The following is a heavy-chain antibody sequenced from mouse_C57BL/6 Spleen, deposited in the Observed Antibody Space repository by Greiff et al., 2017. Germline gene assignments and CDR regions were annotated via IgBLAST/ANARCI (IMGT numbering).Heavy chain of an antibody. Sequence: VQLQPSGPELVQPGASVTLPCKASGYTFTDSHMDWVKQSHGKSLEWIGDINPNNGGTIYNQKFKGKATLTVDKSSSTAYMELRSLTSENTAVYYGTKSDPYYFDYWGQGTTLTVSS. CDR3: TKSDPYYFDY. V-gene: IGHV1-18*01. CDR1: GYTFTDSH. CDR2: INPNNGGT. J-gene: IGHJ2*01.